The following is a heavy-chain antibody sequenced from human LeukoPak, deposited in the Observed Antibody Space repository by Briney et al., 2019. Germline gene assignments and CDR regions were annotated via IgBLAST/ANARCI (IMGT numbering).Heavy chain of an antibody. D-gene: IGHD1-26*01. V-gene: IGHV3-11*04. CDR2: ISSSGSTI. CDR3: AGGCKVGATWRPNPPLPDY. Sequence: PGGSLRLSCAASGFTFSDYYMSWIRQAPGKGLEWVSYISSSGSTIYYADSVKGRFTISRDNAKNSLYLQMNSLRAEDTAVYYCAGGCKVGATWRPNPPLPDYWGQGTLVTVSS. CDR1: GFTFSDYY. J-gene: IGHJ4*02.